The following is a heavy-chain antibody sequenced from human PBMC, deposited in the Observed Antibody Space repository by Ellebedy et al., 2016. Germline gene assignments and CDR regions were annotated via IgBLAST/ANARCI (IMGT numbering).Heavy chain of an antibody. D-gene: IGHD1-26*01. Sequence: SVKVSCXVSGGTFTSHPFSWVRQAPGRGLEWLGGIIAVLGTPRYAQNFQGRVTIIADESTNTVSMELTSLTFDDTAVYYCAKSSTRVEATVGTHYFDYWGQGTLVTVSS. J-gene: IGHJ4*02. V-gene: IGHV1-69*13. CDR3: AKSSTRVEATVGTHYFDY. CDR1: GGTFTSHP. CDR2: IIAVLGTP.